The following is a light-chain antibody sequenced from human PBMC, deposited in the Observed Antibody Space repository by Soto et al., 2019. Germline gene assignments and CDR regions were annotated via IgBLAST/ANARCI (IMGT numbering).Light chain of an antibody. V-gene: IGKV1-5*03. CDR1: QTINDW. Sequence: DVQMTQSPSTLSASVGDRVTITCRTSQTINDWLAWYQQKPGKAPSLLIYKASNLESGVPLRFSGSGSGTEFTITITNLQPDDFATFYCHQYDRFPHTFGQGTKVEV. CDR3: HQYDRFPHT. CDR2: KAS. J-gene: IGKJ1*01.